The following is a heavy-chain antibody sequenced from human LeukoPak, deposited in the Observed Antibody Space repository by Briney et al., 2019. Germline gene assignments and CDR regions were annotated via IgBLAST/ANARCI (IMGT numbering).Heavy chain of an antibody. J-gene: IGHJ4*02. CDR2: IKQDGSEK. D-gene: IGHD3-3*01. CDR1: GFTFSSYW. CDR3: ARAYDFWSGYYTDYFDY. V-gene: IGHV3-7*04. Sequence: PGGSLRLSCAASGFTFSSYWMSWVRQAPGKGLEWVANIKQDGSEKYYVDSVKGRFTISRDNAKNSLYLQMNSLRAEDTAVYYCARAYDFWSGYYTDYFDYWGQGTLVTVSS.